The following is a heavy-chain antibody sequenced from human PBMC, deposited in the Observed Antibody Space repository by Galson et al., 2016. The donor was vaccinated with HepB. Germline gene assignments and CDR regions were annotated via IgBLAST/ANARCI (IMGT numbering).Heavy chain of an antibody. CDR2: MWGDGIMS. V-gene: IGHV3-7*01. CDR3: TSEVSGSYFD. D-gene: IGHD3-10*01. J-gene: IGHJ4*02. Sequence: SLRLSCAASGLKFNNYWMSWVRQAPGKGLEWVANMWGDGIMSYYADSIRGRFTISRDNGKSSLYLQMNSLRVEDTAVYYCTSEVSGSYFDWGQGTLVTVSS. CDR1: GLKFNNYW.